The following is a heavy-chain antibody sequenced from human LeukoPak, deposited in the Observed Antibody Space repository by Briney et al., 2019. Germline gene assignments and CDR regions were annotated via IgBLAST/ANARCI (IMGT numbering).Heavy chain of an antibody. CDR2: IYYSGSA. D-gene: IGHD6-13*01. J-gene: IGHJ4*02. CDR1: GGSLSSYY. V-gene: IGHV4-59*01. CDR3: ARAPGIAAAGTHFDF. Sequence: SETLSLTCTVSGGSLSSYYWSWIRQPPGRGLEWIGYIYYSGSAKYNPSLKSRVTISVDTSKNQFSLKLSSVTAGDTAVYYCARAPGIAAAGTHFDFWGQGTLVTVSS.